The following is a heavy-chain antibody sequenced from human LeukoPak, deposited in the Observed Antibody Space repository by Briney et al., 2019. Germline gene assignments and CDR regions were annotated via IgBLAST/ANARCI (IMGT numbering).Heavy chain of an antibody. CDR1: GYTFTSYY. J-gene: IGHJ4*02. Sequence: ASVKVSCKASGYTFTSYYMHWVRQAPGRGLGWMGIINPSGGSTSYAQKFQGRVTMTRDMSTSTVYMELSSLRSEDTAVYYCARSGFPANGYSRLRLPLDYWGQGTLVTVSS. V-gene: IGHV1-46*01. D-gene: IGHD2-15*01. CDR2: INPSGGST. CDR3: ARSGFPANGYSRLRLPLDY.